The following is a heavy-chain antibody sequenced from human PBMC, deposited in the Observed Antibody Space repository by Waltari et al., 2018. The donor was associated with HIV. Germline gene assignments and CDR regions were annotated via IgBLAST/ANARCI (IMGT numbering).Heavy chain of an antibody. CDR3: AKAPLRRTSVGGKGPSHFEY. D-gene: IGHD1-7*01. CDR2: ISASGGIT. CDR1: GFTFSIYS. Sequence: SLRVSCATPGFTFSIYSMSWVRQPPGKGPEWVSGISASGGITYYADSVKGQFTISRDNYKNTLHLQMKGLRAEDTDIYYCAKAPLRRTSVGGKGPSHFEYWGQGTLVTVSS. J-gene: IGHJ4*02. V-gene: IGHV3-23*01.